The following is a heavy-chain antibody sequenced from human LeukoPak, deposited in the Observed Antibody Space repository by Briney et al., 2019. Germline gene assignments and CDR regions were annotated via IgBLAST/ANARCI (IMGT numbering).Heavy chain of an antibody. CDR2: SDSEDGDP. V-gene: IGHV1-24*01. D-gene: IGHD2-15*01. CDR3: ASGNEVTLEGFTL. CDR1: GYTFTGYY. J-gene: IGHJ3*01. Sequence: GSVKVSCKASGYTFTGYYMHWVRQAPGRGLEWMGSSDSEDGDPVYAQKFEGRLTMTEDTSTDTAYMDLSSLRFEDTAVYYCASGNEVTLEGFTLWGQGTMVTVSS.